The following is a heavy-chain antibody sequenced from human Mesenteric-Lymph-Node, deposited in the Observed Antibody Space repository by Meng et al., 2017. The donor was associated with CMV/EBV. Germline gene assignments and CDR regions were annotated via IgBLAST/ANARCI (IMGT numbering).Heavy chain of an antibody. Sequence: SETLSLTCAVYGGSFSGYYWSWIRQPPEKGLEWIGEINHSGSTNYNPSLKSRVTISVDTSKNQFSLKLSSVTAADTAVYYCARIGSSGWTPSYYFDYWGQGTLVTVSS. CDR1: GGSFSGYY. CDR3: ARIGSSGWTPSYYFDY. D-gene: IGHD6-19*01. V-gene: IGHV4-34*01. CDR2: INHSGST. J-gene: IGHJ4*02.